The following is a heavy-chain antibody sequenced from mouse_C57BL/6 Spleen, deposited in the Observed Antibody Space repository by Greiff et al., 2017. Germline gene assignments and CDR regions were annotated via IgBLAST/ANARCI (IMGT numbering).Heavy chain of an antibody. CDR2: INPNNGGT. CDR3: AKVSYYYGSSFHWYFDV. V-gene: IGHV1-22*01. CDR1: GFTFTDYN. D-gene: IGHD1-1*01. J-gene: IGHJ1*03. Sequence: VQLQQSGPELVKPGASVKMSCKASGFTFTDYNMHWVKQSHGKSLEWIGYINPNNGGTSYNQKLKGKATLTVNKSSSTAYMELRSLTSEDSAVYYCAKVSYYYGSSFHWYFDVWGTGTSVTVSS.